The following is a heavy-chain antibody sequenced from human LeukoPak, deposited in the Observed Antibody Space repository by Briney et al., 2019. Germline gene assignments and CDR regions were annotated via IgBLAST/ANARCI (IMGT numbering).Heavy chain of an antibody. CDR1: GFTFSNYW. V-gene: IGHV3-74*01. CDR2: INSDARST. J-gene: IGHJ4*02. Sequence: GGSLRLSCAASGFTFSNYWMHWVRQAPGKGLVWVSRINSDARSTSYAGSVKGRFTISRDNAKNTLYLQMNSLRAEDTAVYYCARVGEKAFHLWPEIDYWGQGTLVTVS. D-gene: IGHD5-24*01. CDR3: ARVGEKAFHLWPEIDY.